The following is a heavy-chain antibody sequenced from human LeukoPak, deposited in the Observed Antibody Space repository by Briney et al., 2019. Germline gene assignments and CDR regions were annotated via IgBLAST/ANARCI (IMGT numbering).Heavy chain of an antibody. CDR2: ISGSGGST. V-gene: IGHV3-23*01. CDR3: AKDRVRAAAGPRDAPLDY. Sequence: GSLRLSCAASGFTFSSYAMSWVRQAPGKGLEWVSAISGSGGSTYYADSVKGRFTISRDNSKNTLYLQMNSLRAEDTAVYYCAKDRVRAAAGPRDAPLDYWGQGTLVTVSS. J-gene: IGHJ4*02. CDR1: GFTFSSYA. D-gene: IGHD6-13*01.